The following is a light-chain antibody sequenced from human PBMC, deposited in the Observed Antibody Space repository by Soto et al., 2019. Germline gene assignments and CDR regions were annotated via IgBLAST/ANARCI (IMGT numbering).Light chain of an antibody. CDR3: QQLNSYPLLT. CDR2: AAS. V-gene: IGKV1-12*01. CDR1: QGISSW. J-gene: IGKJ4*01. Sequence: DIQMTQSPSSVSASVGDRVTVTCRASQGISSWLAWYQKKPGKAPKLLIYAASSLQSGVPSRFSGSGSGTDFTLTISSLQPEDFATYYCQQLNSYPLLTFGGGTKVDIK.